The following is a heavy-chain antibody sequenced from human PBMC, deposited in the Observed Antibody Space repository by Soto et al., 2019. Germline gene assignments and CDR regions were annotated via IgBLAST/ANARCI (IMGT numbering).Heavy chain of an antibody. CDR2: SQSSSPT. V-gene: IGHV3-66*01. CDR1: GFTVSSKY. Sequence: HPGGSLRLSCAASGFTVSSKYMSWVRQAPGKGLEWVSLSQSSSPTYYADSVKGRFTISRDNAKNSLYLQMNSLRAEDTAVYYCARGIQIDIVVVPAAIPLFDPWGQGTLVTVSS. J-gene: IGHJ5*02. CDR3: ARGIQIDIVVVPAAIPLFDP. D-gene: IGHD2-2*01.